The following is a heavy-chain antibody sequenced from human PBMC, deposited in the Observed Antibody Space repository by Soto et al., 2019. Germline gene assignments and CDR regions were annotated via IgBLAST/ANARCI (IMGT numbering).Heavy chain of an antibody. CDR1: GRSMSGYY. D-gene: IGHD3-9*01. J-gene: IGHJ4*02. CDR2: IYTSGTT. V-gene: IGHV4-4*07. Sequence: SETLSLTCTVSGRSMSGYYWSWIRQPAGERLEWIGRIYTSGTTDFNPSLKGRVTMSVDTSKNQFSLKLTSVTAADTALYYCAREDFYDTGYYVVWGQGTQVTVSS. CDR3: AREDFYDTGYYVV.